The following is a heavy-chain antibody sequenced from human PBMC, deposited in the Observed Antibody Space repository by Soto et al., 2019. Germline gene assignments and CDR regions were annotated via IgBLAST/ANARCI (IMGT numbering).Heavy chain of an antibody. CDR1: GGSISSYY. Sequence: QVQLQESGPGLVKPSETLSLTCTVSGGSISSYYWSWIRQPPGKGLEWIGYIYYSGGTNYNPSLKGRVTISVDTSKSQFSLKLGSVTAADTAVYYCASPGDYGDYVDAFDIWGQGTMVTVSS. D-gene: IGHD4-17*01. J-gene: IGHJ3*02. CDR2: IYYSGGT. V-gene: IGHV4-59*01. CDR3: ASPGDYGDYVDAFDI.